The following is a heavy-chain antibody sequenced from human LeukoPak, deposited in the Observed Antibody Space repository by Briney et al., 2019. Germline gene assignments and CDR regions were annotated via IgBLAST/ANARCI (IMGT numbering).Heavy chain of an antibody. D-gene: IGHD1-26*01. Sequence: RPGGSLRLSCAAPGFTFNNAWMSWVRQAPGKGREWVGCIKSKTNGGTTDYAAPVKGRFTISKDDSKNTLYLQISSVKTEDTAVYYCTWVGPRYYFDYWGQGTLVTVSS. J-gene: IGHJ4*02. CDR1: GFTFNNAW. CDR2: IKSKTNGGTT. CDR3: TWVGPRYYFDY. V-gene: IGHV3-15*01.